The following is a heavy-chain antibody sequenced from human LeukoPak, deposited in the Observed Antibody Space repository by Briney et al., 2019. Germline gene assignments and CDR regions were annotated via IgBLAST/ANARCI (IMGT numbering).Heavy chain of an antibody. CDR1: GFTFSSYA. J-gene: IGHJ4*02. V-gene: IGHV3-23*01. CDR3: AKALRSLEWEQPLDY. Sequence: GGSLRLSCAASGFTFSSYAMSWVRQAPGKGLEWVSNLSGSSRYYADTVKGRFTISRDNAKNSLYLQMNSVRAEDTALYYCAKALRSLEWEQPLDYWGQGTLVTVSS. D-gene: IGHD3-3*01. CDR2: LSGSSR.